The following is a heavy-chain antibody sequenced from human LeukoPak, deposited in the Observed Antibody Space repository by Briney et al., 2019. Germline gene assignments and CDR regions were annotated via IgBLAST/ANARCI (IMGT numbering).Heavy chain of an antibody. Sequence: ASVKVSSKASGYTFTSYGISWVRQAPGKGLEWMGGFDREDDETIYAQKFQGRVTMTEDTSTDTAYMELSSLRSEDTAVYYCATGGPFSRSFAYWGQGTLVTVSS. CDR1: GYTFTSYG. CDR2: FDREDDET. J-gene: IGHJ4*02. V-gene: IGHV1-24*01. CDR3: ATGGPFSRSFAY. D-gene: IGHD3-10*01.